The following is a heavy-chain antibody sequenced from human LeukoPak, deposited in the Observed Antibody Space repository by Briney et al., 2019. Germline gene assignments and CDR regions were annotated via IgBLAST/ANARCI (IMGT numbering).Heavy chain of an antibody. J-gene: IGHJ4*02. CDR1: GGSISSSSYY. CDR2: IYYSGST. Sequence: SETLSLTCTVSGGSISSSSYYWGWIRQPPGKGREWIGYIYYSGSTKYNPSLKSRVTMSVDPSKKQFSLNLSSVTAADTAVYYCARFQEYSSKWYYFDYWGQGTLVTVSS. V-gene: IGHV4-61*05. D-gene: IGHD6-6*01. CDR3: ARFQEYSSKWYYFDY.